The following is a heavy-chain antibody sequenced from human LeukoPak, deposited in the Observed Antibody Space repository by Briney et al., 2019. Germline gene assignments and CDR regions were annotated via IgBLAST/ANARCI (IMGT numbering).Heavy chain of an antibody. Sequence: GGSLRLSCAASGFTFRSYAMSWVRQAPGKGLEWVSAISGSGGSTYYADSVKGRFTISRDNSKNTLYLQMNSLRAEDTAVYYCAKDPDYYGSGSYYHTDYWGQGTLVTVSS. CDR2: ISGSGGST. J-gene: IGHJ4*02. V-gene: IGHV3-23*01. D-gene: IGHD3-10*01. CDR1: GFTFRSYA. CDR3: AKDPDYYGSGSYYHTDY.